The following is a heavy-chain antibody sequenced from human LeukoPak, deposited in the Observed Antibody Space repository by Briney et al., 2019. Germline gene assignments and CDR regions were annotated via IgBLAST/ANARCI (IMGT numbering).Heavy chain of an antibody. D-gene: IGHD2-2*01. J-gene: IGHJ3*02. CDR1: HGSISSSSFY. CDR2: MYYKGTT. V-gene: IGHV4-39*01. CDR3: ARHTNGGNVDAFDI. Sequence: PLETLSLTCTVSHGSISSSSFYWGWIRQPPGKGLEWIGSMYYKGTTYYNPSLESRVTISVDMSKNLCSLKLSSVTAADTAVYYCARHTNGGNVDAFDIWGQGTMVTVSS.